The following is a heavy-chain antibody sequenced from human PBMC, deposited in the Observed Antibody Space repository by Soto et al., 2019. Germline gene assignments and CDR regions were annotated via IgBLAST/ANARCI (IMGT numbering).Heavy chain of an antibody. CDR3: ARCSDYYDSSGYQYYFDY. CDR2: ISYDGSNK. J-gene: IGHJ4*02. Sequence: GGSLRLSCAASGFTFSSYGMHWVRQAPGKGLEWVAVISYDGSNKYYADSVKGRFTISRDNAKNSLYLQMNSLRAEDTAVYYCARCSDYYDSSGYQYYFDYWGQGTLVTVSS. CDR1: GFTFSSYG. D-gene: IGHD3-22*01. V-gene: IGHV3-30*03.